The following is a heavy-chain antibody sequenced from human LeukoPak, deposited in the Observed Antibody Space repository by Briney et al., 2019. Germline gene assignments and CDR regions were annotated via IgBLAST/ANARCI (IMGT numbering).Heavy chain of an antibody. V-gene: IGHV4-30-2*02. CDR3: ARAPGGYYGSGSYYN. CDR2: IYHSGST. CDR1: GGSISSGGYS. D-gene: IGHD3-10*01. Sequence: SETLSLTCAVSGGSISSGGYSWNWIRQPPGKGLEWIAYIYHSGSTYYNPSLGSRGTISVDRSKNQFSLKLSSVTAADTAVYYCARAPGGYYGSGSYYNWGQGILVTVSS. J-gene: IGHJ4*02.